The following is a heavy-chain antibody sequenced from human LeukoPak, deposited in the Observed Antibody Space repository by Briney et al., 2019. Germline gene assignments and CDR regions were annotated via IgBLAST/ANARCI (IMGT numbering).Heavy chain of an antibody. D-gene: IGHD5-12*01. Sequence: ASVKVSCKASGYTFTGYYMHWVRQAPGQGLEWMGWINSNTGGTNYAQKFQGRVTMTRDTSISIAYMELSRLRSDDAAVYYCAREGEIGYDLSDYWGQGTLVTVSS. J-gene: IGHJ4*02. CDR1: GYTFTGYY. CDR3: AREGEIGYDLSDY. V-gene: IGHV1-2*02. CDR2: INSNTGGT.